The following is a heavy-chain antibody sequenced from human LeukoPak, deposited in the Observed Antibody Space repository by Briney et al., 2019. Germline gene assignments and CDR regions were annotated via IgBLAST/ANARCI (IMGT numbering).Heavy chain of an antibody. D-gene: IGHD4-23*01. CDR3: AREGGLNYGGNSAAVPRGLSFNY. CDR2: IIPILGIA. Sequence: SVKVSCKASGGTFSSYAISWVRQAPGQGLEWMGRIIPILGIANYAQKSQGRVTITADKSTSTAYMELSSLRSEDTAVYYCAREGGLNYGGNSAAVPRGLSFNYWGQGTLVTVSS. J-gene: IGHJ4*02. CDR1: GGTFSSYA. V-gene: IGHV1-69*04.